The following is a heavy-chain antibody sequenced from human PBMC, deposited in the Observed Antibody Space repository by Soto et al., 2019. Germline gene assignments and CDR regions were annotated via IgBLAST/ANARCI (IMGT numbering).Heavy chain of an antibody. D-gene: IGHD1-26*01. Sequence: SETLSLTCTVSGGSISSGGYYWSWIRQHPGKGLEWIGYIYYSGSTNYNPSLKSRVTISVDTSKNQFSLKLSSVTAADTAVYYCAREVEATRIDYWGQGTLVTVSS. V-gene: IGHV4-61*08. CDR3: AREVEATRIDY. J-gene: IGHJ4*02. CDR2: IYYSGST. CDR1: GGSISSGGYY.